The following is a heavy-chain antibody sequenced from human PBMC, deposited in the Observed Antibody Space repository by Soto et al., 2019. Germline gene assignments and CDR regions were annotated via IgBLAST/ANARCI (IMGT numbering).Heavy chain of an antibody. V-gene: IGHV3-23*01. CDR1: GFTFSSYA. D-gene: IGHD2-2*01. CDR2: ISGSGGST. J-gene: IGHJ6*03. CDR3: AKSSTSFYYYYMDV. Sequence: PWGSLRLSCAASGFTFSSYAMSWVRQAPGKGLEWVSAISGSGGSTYYADSVKGRFTISRDNSKNTLYLQMNSLRAEDTAVYYCAKSSTSFYYYYMDVWGKGTTVTVSS.